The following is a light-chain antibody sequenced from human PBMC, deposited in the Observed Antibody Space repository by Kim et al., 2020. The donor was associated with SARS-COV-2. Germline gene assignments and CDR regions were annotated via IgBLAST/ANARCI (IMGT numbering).Light chain of an antibody. CDR1: KLGDKF. V-gene: IGLV3-1*01. CDR2: QDS. CDR3: QAWDSSAAWV. Sequence: SYELTQPTAVSVSPGQTASITCSGDKLGDKFVSWYQQRPGQSPLPILYQDSKRPSGIPERFSGYNSGNTVTLTISGTQPLDEADYFCQAWDSSAAWVLGG. J-gene: IGLJ3*02.